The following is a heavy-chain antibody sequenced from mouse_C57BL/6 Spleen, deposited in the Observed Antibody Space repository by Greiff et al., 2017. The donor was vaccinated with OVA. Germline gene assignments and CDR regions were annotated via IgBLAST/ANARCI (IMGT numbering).Heavy chain of an antibody. J-gene: IGHJ4*01. CDR2: IDPENGDT. CDR3: TSSGPYYYAMDY. Sequence: VQLKQSGAELVRPGASVKLSCTASGFNIKDDYMHWVKQRPEQGLEWIGWIDPENGDTEYASKFQGKATITADTSSNTAYLQLSSLTSEDTAVYYCTSSGPYYYAMDYWGQGTSVTVSS. V-gene: IGHV14-4*01. CDR1: GFNIKDDY. D-gene: IGHD3-2*02.